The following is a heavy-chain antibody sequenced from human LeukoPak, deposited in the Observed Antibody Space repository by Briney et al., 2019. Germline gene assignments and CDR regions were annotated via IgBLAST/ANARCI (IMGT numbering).Heavy chain of an antibody. D-gene: IGHD3-10*01. Sequence: GGSLRLSCAASGFTFSRFWMNWVRQAPGKGLEWVANIKGDGTEKYYVDSVKSRFSISRDNAKNSLYLQMDSLRAEDTAVYYCAKEGAYPIITYDSWGQGALVTVSS. CDR3: AKEGAYPIITYDS. CDR2: IKGDGTEK. J-gene: IGHJ5*01. V-gene: IGHV3-7*01. CDR1: GFTFSRFW.